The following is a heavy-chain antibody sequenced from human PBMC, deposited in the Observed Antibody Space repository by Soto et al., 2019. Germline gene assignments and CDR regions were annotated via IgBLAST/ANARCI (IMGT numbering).Heavy chain of an antibody. CDR3: ARNRGDYEGY. D-gene: IGHD4-17*01. V-gene: IGHV3-48*03. J-gene: IGHJ4*02. Sequence: GGSLRLFCAGSGFTFSSYEINWVRQAPGKGLEWVSYISTTADSIHYADSVRGRFTISRDNAKNSLYLPMNSLRAEDTAIYYCARNRGDYEGYWGQGTLVAVCS. CDR1: GFTFSSYE. CDR2: ISTTADSI.